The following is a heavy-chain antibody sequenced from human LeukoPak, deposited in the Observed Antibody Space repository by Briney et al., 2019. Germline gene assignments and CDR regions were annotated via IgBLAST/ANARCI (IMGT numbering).Heavy chain of an antibody. D-gene: IGHD2-8*01. CDR1: GFTFSDCW. J-gene: IGHJ4*02. Sequence: PGGSLRLSCAASGFTFSDCWMMWVRQAPGKGLDWVASIKEDGREKHYVDSVRGRFTIFRENAKNAVYLQMNSLRAEDTAVYYCARDRFATMLVAFWGQGNLVTVS. V-gene: IGHV3-7*01. CDR2: IKEDGREK. CDR3: ARDRFATMLVAF.